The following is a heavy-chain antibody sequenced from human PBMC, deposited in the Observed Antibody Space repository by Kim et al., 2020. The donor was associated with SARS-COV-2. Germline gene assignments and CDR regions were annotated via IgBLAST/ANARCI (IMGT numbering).Heavy chain of an antibody. CDR1: GFTFSSYS. V-gene: IGHV3-21*01. CDR2: ISSSSSYI. D-gene: IGHD2-2*01. CDR3: AREGIVVVPAAISALHN. Sequence: GGSLRLSCAASGFTFSSYSMNWVRQAPGKGLEWVSSISSSSSYIYYADSVKGRFTISRDNAKNSLYLQMNSLRAEDTAVYYCAREGIVVVPAAISALHNWGQGTLVTVSS. J-gene: IGHJ4*02.